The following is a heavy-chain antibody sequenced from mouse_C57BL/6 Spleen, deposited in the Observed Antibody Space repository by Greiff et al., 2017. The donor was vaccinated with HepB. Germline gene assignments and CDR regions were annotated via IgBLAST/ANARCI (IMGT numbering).Heavy chain of an antibody. CDR3: ARARKRYAMDY. CDR2: ISYSGST. V-gene: IGHV3-1*01. CDR1: GYSITSGYD. Sequence: VQLQQSGPGMVKPSQSLSLTCTVTGYSITSGYDWHWIRHFPGNKLEWMGYISYSGSTNYNPSLKSRISITHDTSKNHFFLKLNSVTTEDTATYYCARARKRYAMDYWGQGTSVTVSS. J-gene: IGHJ4*01.